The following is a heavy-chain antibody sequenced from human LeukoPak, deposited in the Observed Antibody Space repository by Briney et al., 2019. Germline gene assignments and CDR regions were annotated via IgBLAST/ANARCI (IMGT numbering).Heavy chain of an antibody. J-gene: IGHJ3*02. CDR3: ARDRGYYDSSGYRSDAFDM. Sequence: GASVKVSCKASGYTFTSYGISWVRQAPGQGLEWMGWISAYNGNTNYAQKLQGRVTMTRDTSTSTVYMELSSLRSEDTALYYCARDRGYYDSSGYRSDAFDMWGQGTMVTVSS. D-gene: IGHD3-22*01. CDR1: GYTFTSYG. V-gene: IGHV1-18*01. CDR2: ISAYNGNT.